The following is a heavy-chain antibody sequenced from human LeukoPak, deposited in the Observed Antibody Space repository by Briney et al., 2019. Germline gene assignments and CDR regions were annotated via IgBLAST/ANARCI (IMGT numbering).Heavy chain of an antibody. CDR3: ARGVYIAAAQYGY. CDR1: GGSFSGYY. J-gene: IGHJ4*02. CDR2: INHSGGT. Sequence: QASETLSLTCAVYGGSFSGYYWSWIRQPPGKGLEWIGEINHSGGTNYNPSLKSRVTISVDTSKNQFSLKLSSVTAADTAVYYCARGVYIAAAQYGYWGQGTLVTVSS. V-gene: IGHV4-34*01. D-gene: IGHD6-13*01.